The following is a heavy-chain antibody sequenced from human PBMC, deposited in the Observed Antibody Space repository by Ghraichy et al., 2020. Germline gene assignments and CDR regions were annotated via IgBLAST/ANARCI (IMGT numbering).Heavy chain of an antibody. CDR1: GFTFSSYA. V-gene: IGHV3-23*01. Sequence: GGSLRLSCAASGFTFSSYAMSWVRQAPGKGLEWVSAISVSGGNTYYADSVKGRFTFSRDNSKNTLYLQMNSLRAEDTAVYYCAKDVGRGGGCCFHHWGQGSLVTVSS. CDR2: ISVSGGNT. J-gene: IGHJ1*01. D-gene: IGHD6-19*01. CDR3: AKDVGRGGGCCFHH.